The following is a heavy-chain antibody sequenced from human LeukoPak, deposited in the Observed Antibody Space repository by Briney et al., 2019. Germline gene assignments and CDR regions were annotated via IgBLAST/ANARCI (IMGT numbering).Heavy chain of an antibody. CDR3: ARPPYSSSRDSFDC. J-gene: IGHJ4*02. Sequence: GGSLRLSWAASGFTFSSYWMSWVRQARGKGLEWVANIKQDGSEKYYVDSVKGRFTISRDNAKNSLYLQMNSLRAEDTAVYYCARPPYSSSRDSFDCGGQGTLVTVSS. V-gene: IGHV3-7*01. CDR2: IKQDGSEK. CDR1: GFTFSSYW. D-gene: IGHD6-13*01.